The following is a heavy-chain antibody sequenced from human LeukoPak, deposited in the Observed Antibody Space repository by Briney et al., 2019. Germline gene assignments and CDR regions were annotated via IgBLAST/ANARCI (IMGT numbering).Heavy chain of an antibody. V-gene: IGHV3-33*01. CDR1: GFTFSSYG. D-gene: IGHD6-13*01. CDR2: IWYDGSNK. Sequence: GGSLRLSCAASGFTFSSYGMHWVRQAPGKGLEWVAVIWYDGSNKYYADSVKGRFTISRDNSKNTLYLQMNSLRAEDTAVYYCARGYGPSTIAAATDCWGQGTLVTVSS. J-gene: IGHJ4*02. CDR3: ARGYGPSTIAAATDC.